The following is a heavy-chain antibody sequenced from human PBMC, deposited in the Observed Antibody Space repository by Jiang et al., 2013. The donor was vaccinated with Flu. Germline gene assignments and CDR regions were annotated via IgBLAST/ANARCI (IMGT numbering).Heavy chain of an antibody. CDR1: GDSVSSNSAA. D-gene: IGHD5-18*01. CDR2: TYYRSKWYN. CDR3: ARVVYSYGYGSDYYGMDV. V-gene: IGHV6-1*01. Sequence: SQTLSLTCAISGDSVSSNSAAWNWIRQSPSRGLEWLGRTYYRSKWYNDYAVSVKSRITINPDTSKNQFSLQLNSVTPEDTAVYYCARVVYSYGYGSDYYGMDVWGQGTTVTVSS. J-gene: IGHJ6*02.